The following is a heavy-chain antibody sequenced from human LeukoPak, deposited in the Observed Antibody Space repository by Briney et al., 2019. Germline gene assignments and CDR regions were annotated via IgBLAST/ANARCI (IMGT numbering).Heavy chain of an antibody. Sequence: GGSLRLSCAASGFTFSNAWMGWVRQAPGKGLEWVGRIKSKTDGGTTDYAAPVKGRFTISRDNAKNSLYLQMNSLRAEDTAVYYCAREIRGYSYFDYWGQGTLVTVSS. D-gene: IGHD1-26*01. CDR2: IKSKTDGGTT. CDR3: AREIRGYSYFDY. J-gene: IGHJ4*02. V-gene: IGHV3-15*01. CDR1: GFTFSNAW.